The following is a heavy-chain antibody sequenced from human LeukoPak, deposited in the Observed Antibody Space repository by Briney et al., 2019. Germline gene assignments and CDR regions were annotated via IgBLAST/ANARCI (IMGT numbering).Heavy chain of an antibody. Sequence: ASVKVSCKTSGYTFTAYHVHWVRQAPGQGLEFMGWIYPPTGGTVLAEKFQGWVIMTRDTSITTAYMELSGLNFDDTAVYYCVRENWYYDHWGQGTLVTVSS. D-gene: IGHD3-16*01. V-gene: IGHV1-2*04. CDR3: VRENWYYDH. J-gene: IGHJ4*02. CDR2: IYPPTGGT. CDR1: GYTFTAYH.